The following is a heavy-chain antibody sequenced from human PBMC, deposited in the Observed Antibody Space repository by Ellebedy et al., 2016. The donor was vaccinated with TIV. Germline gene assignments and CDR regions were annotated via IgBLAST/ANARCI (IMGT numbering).Heavy chain of an antibody. D-gene: IGHD3-16*02. CDR2: IYHEGGT. Sequence: SETLSLTXSVSGGSVSSSGYYWSWIRQPPGKALEWIGYIYHEGGTNYNPSLKSRVSMSLDTSRNQFSLNLSSVTAADTAVYYCARDRLITFGGVLVSGYHGVDVWGQGTTVIVSS. V-gene: IGHV4-61*08. CDR1: GGSVSSSGYY. J-gene: IGHJ6*02. CDR3: ARDRLITFGGVLVSGYHGVDV.